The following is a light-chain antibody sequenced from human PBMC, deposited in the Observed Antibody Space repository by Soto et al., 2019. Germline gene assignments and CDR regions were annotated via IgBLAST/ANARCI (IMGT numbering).Light chain of an antibody. Sequence: SYELTQPPSVSVSPGQTASITCSGDKLGDKYAWWYQQKPVQSPVLVIYHDSKRPSGTPERFSGSNSWNTATLAISGTQAMDEADYDGQAWDSSTSIVGGGTKLTVL. CDR3: QAWDSSTSI. V-gene: IGLV3-1*01. CDR1: KLGDKY. CDR2: HDS. J-gene: IGLJ2*01.